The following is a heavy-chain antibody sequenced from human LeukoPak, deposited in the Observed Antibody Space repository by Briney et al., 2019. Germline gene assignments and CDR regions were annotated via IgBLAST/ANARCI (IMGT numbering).Heavy chain of an antibody. J-gene: IGHJ4*02. Sequence: GGSLRLSCAASGFTFSSYWMSWVRQAPGKGLEWVATIKNDGSEKNYVDSVNGRFTISRGNAKNSLYLQMSGLRAEDTAVYFCATADWFSFDFWGQGTLVTVSS. CDR2: IKNDGSEK. CDR1: GFTFSSYW. CDR3: ATADWFSFDF. D-gene: IGHD3-9*01. V-gene: IGHV3-7*04.